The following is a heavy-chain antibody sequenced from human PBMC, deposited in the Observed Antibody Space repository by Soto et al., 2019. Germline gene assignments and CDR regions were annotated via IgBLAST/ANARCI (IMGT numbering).Heavy chain of an antibody. J-gene: IGHJ3*01. D-gene: IGHD2-2*01. Sequence: QITLKESGPTLVKPTQTLTLTCTFSGFSLSADGVGVGWIRQPPGKALEWLALIYWDDDQRYSPSLKTRLTITKDXSKNQVVLTMTNTDPVDTATYYCAHAYGGTSWPNDAFDVWGQGTVVTXSS. CDR3: AHAYGGTSWPNDAFDV. CDR2: IYWDDDQ. V-gene: IGHV2-5*02. CDR1: GFSLSADGVG.